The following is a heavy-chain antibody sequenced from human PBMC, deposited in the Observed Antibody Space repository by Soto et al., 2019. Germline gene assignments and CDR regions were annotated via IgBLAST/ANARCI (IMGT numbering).Heavy chain of an antibody. V-gene: IGHV1-46*04. J-gene: IGHJ4*02. CDR3: ARLSRFTFIDN. CDR2: IDPSTGTS. CDR1: GYTFADYS. D-gene: IGHD3-10*01. Sequence: QVRLVQSGAEVKSPGTSVKVSCQTSGYTFADYSIHWVRQAPGQGLEYMGNIDPSTGTSDSAQTLQGRISMTTDPSTSTVYMELNNLRSADTAVYYCARLSRFTFIDNWGQGTLVTGSS.